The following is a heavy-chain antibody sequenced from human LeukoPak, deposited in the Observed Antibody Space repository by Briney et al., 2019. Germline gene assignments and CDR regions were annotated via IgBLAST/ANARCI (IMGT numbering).Heavy chain of an antibody. V-gene: IGHV4-39*01. CDR1: GGSIRGGGYY. Sequence: SETLSLTCSFSGGSIRGGGYYWGWVRQPPGKGLEWIASLYSNGNTFYNPSLKSRVTISEESSKSQFSLKLRTVTAADTAVYFCWRAADHWGQGVLVTVSS. CDR3: WRAADH. J-gene: IGHJ4*02. CDR2: LYSNGNT.